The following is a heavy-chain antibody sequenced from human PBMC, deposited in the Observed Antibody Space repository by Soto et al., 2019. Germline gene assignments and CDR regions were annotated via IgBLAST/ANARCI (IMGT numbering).Heavy chain of an antibody. J-gene: IGHJ4*02. V-gene: IGHV1-18*01. CDR2: ISAYNGNT. CDR1: GYTFTSYG. D-gene: IGHD3-22*01. Sequence: QVQLVQSGAEVKKPGASVKVSCKASGYTFTSYGISWVRQAPGQGLEWMGWISAYNGNTNYAQKLQGRVTMTTDTSTSTAYMEVRSLRSDDTAVYYCARDREENYYDSSGYYPEPFDYWGQGTLVTVSS. CDR3: ARDREENYYDSSGYYPEPFDY.